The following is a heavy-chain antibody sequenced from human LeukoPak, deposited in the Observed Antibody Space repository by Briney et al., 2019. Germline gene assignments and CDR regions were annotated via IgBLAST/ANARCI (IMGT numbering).Heavy chain of an antibody. J-gene: IGHJ4*02. Sequence: GRSLRLSCAASGFTFSSYGMHWVRQAPGKGLEWVATISYDGSNKYYADSVKGRFTISRDNSKNTLYLQMNSLRAEDTAVYYCAKDSSGYFDYWGQGTLVTVSS. CDR2: ISYDGSNK. CDR1: GFTFSSYG. CDR3: AKDSSGYFDY. V-gene: IGHV3-30*18.